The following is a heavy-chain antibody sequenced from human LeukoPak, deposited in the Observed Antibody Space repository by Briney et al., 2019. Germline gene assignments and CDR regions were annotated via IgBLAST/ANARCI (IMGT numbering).Heavy chain of an antibody. Sequence: GGSLRLSCAASGFTFSSYAMRWVPQAPGKGLEWVSSISGSGGSTYYADSVKGRFTISRDNSKNTLYLQMNSLRAEDTAVYYCAKVGVYFGSGSYSDYWGQGTLVTVSS. CDR2: ISGSGGST. CDR3: AKVGVYFGSGSYSDY. D-gene: IGHD3-10*01. CDR1: GFTFSSYA. V-gene: IGHV3-23*01. J-gene: IGHJ4*02.